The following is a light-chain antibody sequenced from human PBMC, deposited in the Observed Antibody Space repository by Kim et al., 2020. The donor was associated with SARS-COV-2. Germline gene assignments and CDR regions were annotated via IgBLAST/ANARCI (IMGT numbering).Light chain of an antibody. J-gene: IGLJ2*01. CDR2: RNK. V-gene: IGLV1-47*01. Sequence: GKRFTHSCSGRSPNFGTNPVKWYQQLPGSAPKFLIYRNKQRPSGVPDRFSGSKSGTSAYLAISGLRSEDEADYDCAAWDGSLSGVVFGGGTQLTVL. CDR3: AAWDGSLSGVV. CDR1: SPNFGTNP.